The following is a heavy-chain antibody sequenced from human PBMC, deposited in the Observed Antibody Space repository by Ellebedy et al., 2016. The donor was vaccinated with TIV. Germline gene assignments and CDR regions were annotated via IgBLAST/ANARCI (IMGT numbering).Heavy chain of an antibody. CDR2: ISGNGVNT. J-gene: IGHJ4*02. Sequence: PGGSLRLSCAASAFTFSNSAMTWVRQAPGKGLEWVSTISGNGVNTYYADSVKGRFTVSRDNSKSTLYLQMSSLRAEDTALYYCATDASYSSSWYDFDSWGQGTLVTVSS. V-gene: IGHV3-23*01. D-gene: IGHD6-13*01. CDR1: AFTFSNSA. CDR3: ATDASYSSSWYDFDS.